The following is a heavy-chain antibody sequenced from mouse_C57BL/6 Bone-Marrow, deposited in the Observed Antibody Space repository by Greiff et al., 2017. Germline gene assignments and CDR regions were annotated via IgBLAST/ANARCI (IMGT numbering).Heavy chain of an antibody. CDR1: GFTFTDYY. V-gene: IGHV7-3*01. CDR2: IRNKANGYTT. CDR3: ARLEYYFDY. J-gene: IGHJ2*01. Sequence: EVMLVESGGGLVQPGGSLSLSCAASGFTFTDYYMSWVRQPPGKALEWLGFIRNKANGYTTEYSASVKGRFTISRDNSQSILYLQMNALRAEDSATYYCARLEYYFDYWGQGTTLTVSS.